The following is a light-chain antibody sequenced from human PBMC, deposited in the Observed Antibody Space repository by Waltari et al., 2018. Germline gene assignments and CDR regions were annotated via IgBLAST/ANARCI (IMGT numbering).Light chain of an antibody. V-gene: IGKV1-39*01. CDR1: QSISSY. CDR2: AAS. CDR3: QQSYSTPR. J-gene: IGKJ1*01. Sequence: DIQMTQSPSSLSASVGARVTITCRASQSISSYLNWYQQKPGKAPKLLIYAASSLQSGVPSRVSGSGSGTDFTLTISSLQPEDFATYYCQQSYSTPRFGQGTKVEIK.